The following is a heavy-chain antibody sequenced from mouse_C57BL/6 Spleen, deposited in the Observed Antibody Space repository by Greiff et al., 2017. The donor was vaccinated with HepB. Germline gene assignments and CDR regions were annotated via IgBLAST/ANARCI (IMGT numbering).Heavy chain of an antibody. Sequence: QVQLQQPGAELVKPGASVKLSCKASGYTFTSYWMQWVKQRPGQGLEWIGEIDPSDSYTNYNQKFKGKATLTVDTSSSTAYMQLSSLTSEDSAVYYCGSEAWFAYWGQGTLVTVSA. CDR2: IDPSDSYT. CDR1: GYTFTSYW. J-gene: IGHJ3*01. V-gene: IGHV1-50*01. CDR3: GSEAWFAY.